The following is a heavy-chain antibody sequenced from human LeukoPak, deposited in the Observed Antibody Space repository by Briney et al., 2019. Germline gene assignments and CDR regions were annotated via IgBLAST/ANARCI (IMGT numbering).Heavy chain of an antibody. CDR2: ISGGGGST. CDR1: GFTFSSYV. D-gene: IGHD2-2*01. J-gene: IGHJ5*02. CDR3: AKGGYCSSTSCYVGWFDP. Sequence: QSGGSLRLSCAASGFTFSSYVMNWVRQAPGKGLEWVSVISGGGGSTYYADSVKGRFTISRVNSKNTLFLQMNSLRAEDTAVYYCAKGGYCSSTSCYVGWFDPWGQGTLVTVSS. V-gene: IGHV3-23*01.